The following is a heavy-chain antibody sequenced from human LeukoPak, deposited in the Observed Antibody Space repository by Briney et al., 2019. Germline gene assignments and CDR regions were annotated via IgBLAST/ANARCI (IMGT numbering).Heavy chain of an antibody. CDR1: GGTFSSYA. CDR2: IIPIFGTA. CDR3: ARESQPQGILEWWGNPGDYFDY. D-gene: IGHD3-3*01. J-gene: IGHJ4*02. Sequence: GASVKVSCKASGGTFSSYAISWVRRAPGQGLEWMGGIIPIFGTANYAQKFQGRVTITADESTSTAYMELSSLRSEDTAVYYCARESQPQGILEWWGNPGDYFDYWGQGTLVTVSS. V-gene: IGHV1-69*13.